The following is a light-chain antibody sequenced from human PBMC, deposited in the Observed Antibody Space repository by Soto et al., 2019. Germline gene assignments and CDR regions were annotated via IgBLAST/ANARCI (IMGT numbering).Light chain of an antibody. Sequence: EIVLTQSPAILSVSPGERATLSCRASQSISRSLAWYQQKPGQAPRLLISDASTRATGIPARFSGSGSGTELTLTISSLQSEDFALYYCQQYNNWPPITFGQGTRLEIK. CDR3: QQYNNWPPIT. V-gene: IGKV3-15*01. J-gene: IGKJ5*01. CDR2: DAS. CDR1: QSISRS.